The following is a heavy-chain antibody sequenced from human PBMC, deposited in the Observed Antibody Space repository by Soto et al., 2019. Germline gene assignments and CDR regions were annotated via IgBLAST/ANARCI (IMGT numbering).Heavy chain of an antibody. J-gene: IGHJ5*02. CDR3: ASWYYYDSSGYNNWFDP. V-gene: IGHV1-69*13. CDR1: GGTFSSYA. D-gene: IGHD3-22*01. CDR2: IIPIFGTA. Sequence: SVKVSCKASGGTFSSYAISWVRQAPGQGLEWMGGIIPIFGTANYAQRFQGRVTITADESTSTAYMELSSLRSEDTAVYYCASWYYYDSSGYNNWFDPWGQGTLVTVSS.